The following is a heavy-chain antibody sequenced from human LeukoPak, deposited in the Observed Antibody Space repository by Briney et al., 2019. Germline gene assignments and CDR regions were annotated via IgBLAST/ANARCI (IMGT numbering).Heavy chain of an antibody. J-gene: IGHJ4*02. D-gene: IGHD6-19*01. V-gene: IGHV1-24*01. CDR2: FDPEDGET. Sequence: ASVKVSCKVSGYTLTELSMHWVRQAPGKGLEWMGGFDPEDGETIYAQKFQGRVTMTRDMSTSTVYMELSSLRSEDTAVYYCARVPLRSGWALGYWGQGTLVTVSS. CDR3: ARVPLRSGWALGY. CDR1: GYTLTELS.